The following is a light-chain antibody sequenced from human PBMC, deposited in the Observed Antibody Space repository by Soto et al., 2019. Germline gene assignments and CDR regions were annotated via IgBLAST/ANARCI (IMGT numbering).Light chain of an antibody. CDR1: SSDVGVYNY. Sequence: QSALTQPPSASGSPGQSVTISCTGTSSDVGVYNYVSWYQQHPGKAPKLMIYEVSKRPSGVTDRFSGSKSGNTASLTVSGLQAEDEADYYCSSYAGSNNYVFGTGTKVTVL. V-gene: IGLV2-8*01. J-gene: IGLJ1*01. CDR3: SSYAGSNNYV. CDR2: EVS.